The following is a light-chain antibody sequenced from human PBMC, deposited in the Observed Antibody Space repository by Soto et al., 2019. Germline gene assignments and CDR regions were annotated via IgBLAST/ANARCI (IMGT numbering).Light chain of an antibody. V-gene: IGKV2-28*01. CDR3: MQALQTPPT. Sequence: DIVMTQSPLSLSVTPGEPASISCRSSQGLLYSDGNNYLDWYLQKPGQSPQLLIYLGSNRASGVPDRFSGSGSGTDFTLKINRVEAEDVGVYYCMQALQTPPTFGQGTKVEIK. CDR1: QGLLYSDGNNY. CDR2: LGS. J-gene: IGKJ1*01.